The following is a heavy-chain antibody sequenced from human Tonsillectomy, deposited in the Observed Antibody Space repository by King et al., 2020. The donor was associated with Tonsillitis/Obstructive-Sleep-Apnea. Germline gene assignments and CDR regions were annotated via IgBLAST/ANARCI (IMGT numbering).Heavy chain of an antibody. CDR2: IYSGGST. J-gene: IGHJ3*02. V-gene: IGHV3-53*01. CDR1: GFTVSSNY. D-gene: IGHD2-2*01. CDR3: AREGLVVPNLAFDI. Sequence: VQLVESGGGLIQPGGSLRLSCAASGFTVSSNYMSWVRQAPGKGLEWVSVIYSGGSTYYADSVKGRFTISRDNSKNTLYLQMNSLRAEDTAVYYCAREGLVVPNLAFDIWGQGTMVTVSS.